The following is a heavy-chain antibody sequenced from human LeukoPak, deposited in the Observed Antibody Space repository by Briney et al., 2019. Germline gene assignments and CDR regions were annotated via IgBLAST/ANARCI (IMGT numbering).Heavy chain of an antibody. D-gene: IGHD2-2*01. CDR1: GGSISSSSYY. V-gene: IGHV4-39*07. CDR3: ARLSVIPPNDAFDL. Sequence: SETLTLTCTVSGGSISSSSYYWGWIRQPPGKGLEWIGSIFYSGNTHYSPSLKSRVTISLDTSKTQFSLRLSSVTAADTAVYYCARLSVIPPNDAFDLWGQGTMDTVSS. J-gene: IGHJ3*01. CDR2: IFYSGNT.